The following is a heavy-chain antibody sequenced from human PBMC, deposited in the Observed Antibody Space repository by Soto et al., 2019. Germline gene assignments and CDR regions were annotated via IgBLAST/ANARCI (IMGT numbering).Heavy chain of an antibody. CDR3: ARQGDSNMAIFDY. V-gene: IGHV4-34*01. Sequence: QVQLQQWGAGLLKSSETLSLTCAVYGGSFSDDYWSWIRQPPGKGLEWIGEINGRGSTKYNPSLTSRVTMSVDPSKNQFSLKLTSVTAADTAVYYCARQGDSNMAIFDYWGQGALVTVSS. CDR2: INGRGST. J-gene: IGHJ4*02. CDR1: GGSFSDDY. D-gene: IGHD5-12*01.